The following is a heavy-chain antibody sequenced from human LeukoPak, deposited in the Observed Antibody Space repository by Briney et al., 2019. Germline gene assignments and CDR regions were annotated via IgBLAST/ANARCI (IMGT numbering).Heavy chain of an antibody. D-gene: IGHD1-26*01. V-gene: IGHV5-51*01. CDR2: IYPGDSDT. Sequence: GESLQISCEGSGYIFTSYWIGWVRQLPGKGLEWMGIIYPGDSDTRYSPSFQGQVTISADKSISTAYLQWSSLKASDTAMYYCARLEGATQTYNWFDPWGQGTLVTVSS. J-gene: IGHJ5*02. CDR1: GYIFTSYW. CDR3: ARLEGATQTYNWFDP.